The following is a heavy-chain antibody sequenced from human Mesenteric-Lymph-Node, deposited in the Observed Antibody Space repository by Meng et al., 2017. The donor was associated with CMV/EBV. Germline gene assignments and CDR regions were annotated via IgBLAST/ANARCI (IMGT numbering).Heavy chain of an antibody. CDR1: GYTFTGNY. J-gene: IGHJ3*02. V-gene: IGHV1-2*02. CDR2: INPKSGGT. Sequence: ASVKVSCKASGYTFTGNYIHWVRQAPGQGLVWMGWINPKSGGTKYAQQFQGRVTMTMDTSISTTYMELSRLRSDDTAVYYCARGAKFTIFGVGQGPDAFDIWGQGTMVTVSS. CDR3: ARGAKFTIFGVGQGPDAFDI. D-gene: IGHD3-3*01.